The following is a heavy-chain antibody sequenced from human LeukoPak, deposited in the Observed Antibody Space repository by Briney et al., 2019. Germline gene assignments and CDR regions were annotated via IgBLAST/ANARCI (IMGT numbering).Heavy chain of an antibody. V-gene: IGHV3-48*01. Sequence: PGGSLRLSCAASGFTFSSYSMNWVRQAPGKGLEWVSYMSSSSSTIYYADSVKGRFTISRDNAKNSLYLQMNSLRAEDTAVYYCARGRVITMVRGVLVYWGQGTLVTVSS. J-gene: IGHJ4*02. D-gene: IGHD3-10*01. CDR3: ARGRVITMVRGVLVY. CDR1: GFTFSSYS. CDR2: MSSSSSTI.